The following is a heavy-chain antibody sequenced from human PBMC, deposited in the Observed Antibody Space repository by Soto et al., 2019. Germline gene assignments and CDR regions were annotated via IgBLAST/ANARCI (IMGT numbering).Heavy chain of an antibody. Sequence: GASVKVSCKASGYTFTSYYMHWVRQAPGQGLEWMGWINPNSGGTNYAQKFQGRVTMTRDTSISTAYMELSRLRSDDTAVYYCAYNWNPSLRYYYYGMDVWGQGTTVTVSS. V-gene: IGHV1-2*02. CDR2: INPNSGGT. CDR1: GYTFTSYY. D-gene: IGHD1-20*01. J-gene: IGHJ6*02. CDR3: AYNWNPSLRYYYYGMDV.